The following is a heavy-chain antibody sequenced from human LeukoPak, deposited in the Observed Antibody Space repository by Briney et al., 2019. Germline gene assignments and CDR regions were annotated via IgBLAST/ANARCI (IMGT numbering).Heavy chain of an antibody. Sequence: QPGGSLRLSCAASGFTFSSYWMSWVRQAPGKGLEWVANIKQDGSEKYYVDSVKGRFTISRDNAKNSLYLQMNSLRAEDTAVYYCARDQWPGAMVTVPFYWGQGTLVTVSS. CDR3: ARDQWPGAMVTVPFY. V-gene: IGHV3-7*01. J-gene: IGHJ4*02. D-gene: IGHD5-18*01. CDR1: GFTFSSYW. CDR2: IKQDGSEK.